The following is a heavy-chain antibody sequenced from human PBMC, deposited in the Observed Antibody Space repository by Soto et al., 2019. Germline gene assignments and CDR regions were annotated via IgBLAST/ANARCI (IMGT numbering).Heavy chain of an antibody. CDR2: IYYSGST. CDR3: ASEGGGSAVAGVEYMDV. V-gene: IGHV4-39*01. CDR1: GGSISSSSYY. J-gene: IGHJ6*03. Sequence: SETLSLTCTVSGGSISSSSYYWGWIRQPPGKGLEWIGSIYYSGSTYYNPSLKSRVTISVYTSKNQFSLKLSSVTAADLAVDYCASEGGGSAVAGVEYMDVWGKGTTVTVSS. D-gene: IGHD6-19*01.